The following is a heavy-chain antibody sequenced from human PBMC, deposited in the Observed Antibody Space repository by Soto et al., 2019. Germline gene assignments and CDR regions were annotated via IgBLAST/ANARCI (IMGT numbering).Heavy chain of an antibody. CDR1: GASVSSGAYY. Sequence: QVQLQESGPGLVKPSETLSLSCTVSGASVSSGAYYWSWLRQPPGKGLEWIASIHPSGSTYYNPSFRSRVTISVDTSKSQFSLKVNSVPAADTAVYYCARGPDYSKSGYWGQGALVTVSS. J-gene: IGHJ4*02. CDR2: IHPSGST. V-gene: IGHV4-61*08. CDR3: ARGPDYSKSGY. D-gene: IGHD4-4*01.